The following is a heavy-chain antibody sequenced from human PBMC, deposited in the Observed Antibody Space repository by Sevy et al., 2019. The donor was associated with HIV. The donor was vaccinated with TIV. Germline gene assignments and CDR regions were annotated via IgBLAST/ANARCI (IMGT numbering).Heavy chain of an antibody. J-gene: IGHJ4*02. CDR1: GVSISTYY. D-gene: IGHD6-13*01. CDR3: ARGGPNPQQLDYFDY. Sequence: SETLSRTCTVSGVSISTYYWAWIRQPPGKGLECIGFSGNTNYNPSLISRVTTSVDTSKNQFSLRLSSVTAADTAIYYCARGGPNPQQLDYFDYWGQGTLVTVSS. V-gene: IGHV4-59*01. CDR2: SGNT.